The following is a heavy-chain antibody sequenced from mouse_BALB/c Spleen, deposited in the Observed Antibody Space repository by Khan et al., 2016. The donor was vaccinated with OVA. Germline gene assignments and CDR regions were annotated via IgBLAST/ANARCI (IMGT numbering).Heavy chain of an antibody. V-gene: IGHV1S135*01. J-gene: IGHJ3*01. Sequence: IQLVQSGPELMKPGASVKISCKASGYSFTSYYIHWVMQSHGKSLEWIGYIDPFSGCTTYNQKFKGKATLTVDKSSSTAYIHLSNLTSEDSAVYYFTKHGYVAWFTYWGQGTLVTVSA. D-gene: IGHD2-2*01. CDR1: GYSFTSYY. CDR3: TKHGYVAWFTY. CDR2: IDPFSGCT.